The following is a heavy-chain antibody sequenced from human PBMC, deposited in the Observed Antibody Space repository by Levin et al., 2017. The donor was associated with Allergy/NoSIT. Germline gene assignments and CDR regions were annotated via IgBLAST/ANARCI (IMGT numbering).Heavy chain of an antibody. Sequence: TSETLSLTCAVSGYSISSSYYWGWIRQPPGKGLEWIGSIYQSGTTYYNPSLKSRVTMSVDTSKNQFSLRLTSVTAADTAVYYCARDSKFRDYGMDVWGQGTTVTVSS. CDR2: IYQSGTT. J-gene: IGHJ6*02. CDR1: GYSISSSYY. CDR3: ARDSKFRDYGMDV. V-gene: IGHV4-38-2*02.